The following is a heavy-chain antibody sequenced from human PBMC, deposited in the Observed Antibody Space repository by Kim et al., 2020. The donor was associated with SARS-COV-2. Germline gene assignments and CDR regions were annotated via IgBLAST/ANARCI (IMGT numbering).Heavy chain of an antibody. J-gene: IGHJ6*02. CDR1: GFTFSSYG. CDR3: AKDLTNTMVRGVSWYYYYGMDV. CDR2: ISYDGSNK. D-gene: IGHD3-10*01. Sequence: GGSLRLSCAASGFTFSSYGMHWVRQAPGKGLEWVAVISYDGSNKYYADSVKGRFTISRDNSKNTLYLQMNSLRAEDTAVYYCAKDLTNTMVRGVSWYYYYGMDVWGQGTTVTVSS. V-gene: IGHV3-30*18.